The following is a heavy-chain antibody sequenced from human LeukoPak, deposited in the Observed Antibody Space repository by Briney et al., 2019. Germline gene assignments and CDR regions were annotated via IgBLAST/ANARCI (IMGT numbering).Heavy chain of an antibody. D-gene: IGHD3-3*01. Sequence: ASVKVSCKASGYTSTSYYMHWVRQAPGQGLEWMGWINPNSGGTNYAQKFQGRVTMTRDTSISTAYMELSRLRSDDTAVYYCAEGDFWSGYYPLGYWGQGTLVTVSS. V-gene: IGHV1-2*02. CDR3: AEGDFWSGYYPLGY. CDR1: GYTSTSYY. J-gene: IGHJ4*02. CDR2: INPNSGGT.